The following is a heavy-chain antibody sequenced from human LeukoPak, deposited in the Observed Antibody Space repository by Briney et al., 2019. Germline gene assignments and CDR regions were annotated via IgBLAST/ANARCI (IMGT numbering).Heavy chain of an antibody. CDR2: ISPNSGDT. V-gene: IGHV1-2*02. J-gene: IGHJ5*02. CDR1: GYTFTSYG. D-gene: IGHD2-2*01. Sequence: GASVKVSCKASGYTFTSYGISWVRQAPGQGLEWMGWISPNSGDTDIAQKFQGRVTVTRDTSIATSYMEVDSLTSDDTAVYYCARESACGTTNCLAPADWLDPWGQGTLVIVSS. CDR3: ARESACGTTNCLAPADWLDP.